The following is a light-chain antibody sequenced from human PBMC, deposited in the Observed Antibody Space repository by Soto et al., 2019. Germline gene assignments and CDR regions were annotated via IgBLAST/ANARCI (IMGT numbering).Light chain of an antibody. CDR1: QSISFW. V-gene: IGKV1-5*01. CDR2: DAS. J-gene: IGKJ2*03. Sequence: DIQMTQSPSTLSASVGDRVTITCRSSQSISFWLAWYQQKPGKAPKLLIYDASTLYSGVPSRFSGSRSGTEFTLTISSLQPDDFASYSCQQYNSFAPYSFCQGTKLEI. CDR3: QQYNSFAPYS.